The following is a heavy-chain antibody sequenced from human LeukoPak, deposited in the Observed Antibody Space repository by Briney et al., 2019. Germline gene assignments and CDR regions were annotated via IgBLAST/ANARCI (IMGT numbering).Heavy chain of an antibody. V-gene: IGHV6-1*01. CDR3: AGGPGSLLH. CDR1: GDSVSSNSGA. CDR2: TYYRSKWYN. J-gene: IGHJ4*02. Sequence: SQTLSLTCAISGDSVSSNSGAWNWIRQSPSRGLEWLGRTYYRSKWYNGYAVSVKSRITINPDTSKNQFSLHLNSVTPEDTAVYYCAGGPGSLLHWGQGILSPSPQ.